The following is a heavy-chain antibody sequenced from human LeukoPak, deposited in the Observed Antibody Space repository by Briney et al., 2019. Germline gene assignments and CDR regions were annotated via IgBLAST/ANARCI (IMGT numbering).Heavy chain of an antibody. V-gene: IGHV3-23*01. CDR1: GFTSTTYA. D-gene: IGHD4-17*01. Sequence: GGSLRLSCAASGFTSTTYAMSWVRQAPGRGLEWVSAISGSGGSTYYADSVKGRFTISRDNSKNTLYLQMNSLRAEDTAIYYCAKDLGDYEDYWGQGTLVTVSS. J-gene: IGHJ4*02. CDR3: AKDLGDYEDY. CDR2: ISGSGGST.